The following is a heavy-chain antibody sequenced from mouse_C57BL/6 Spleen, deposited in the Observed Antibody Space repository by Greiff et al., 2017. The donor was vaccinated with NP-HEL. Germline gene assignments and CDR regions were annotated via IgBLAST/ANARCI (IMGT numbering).Heavy chain of an antibody. J-gene: IGHJ3*01. CDR3: TRLGTAWFAY. D-gene: IGHD3-3*01. CDR2: IRNKANNHAT. Sequence: EVQVVESGGGLVQPGGSMKLSCAASGFTFSDAWMDWVRQSPEKGLEWVAEIRNKANNHATYYAESVKGRFTISRDDSKSSVYLQMNSLRAEDTGIYYCTRLGTAWFAYWGQGTLVTVSA. CDR1: GFTFSDAW. V-gene: IGHV6-6*01.